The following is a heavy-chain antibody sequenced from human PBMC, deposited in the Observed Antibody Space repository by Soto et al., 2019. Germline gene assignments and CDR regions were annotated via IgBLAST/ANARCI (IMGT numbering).Heavy chain of an antibody. CDR2: INTRGNII. CDR1: VFIFSRYE. V-gene: IGHV3-48*03. J-gene: IGHJ4*02. D-gene: IGHD3-22*01. Sequence: GSLRLSCAASVFIFSRYEMNWVRQAPGKGLEWVSYINTRGNIIHYADSVKGRFTISRDNAENSLYLQMNSLRAEDTAVYYCARDIDYYDSSGYQDYWGQGSLVTVSS. CDR3: ARDIDYYDSSGYQDY.